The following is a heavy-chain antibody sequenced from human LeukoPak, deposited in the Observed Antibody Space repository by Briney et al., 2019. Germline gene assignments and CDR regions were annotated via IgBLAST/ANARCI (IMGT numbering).Heavy chain of an antibody. V-gene: IGHV3-33*08. CDR3: ASAAGPFDH. J-gene: IGHJ4*02. CDR1: GFTFNTNA. CDR2: IWSDGSNK. D-gene: IGHD6-13*01. Sequence: GGSLRLSCAASGFTFNTNAMSWVRQAPGKGLEWVAVIWSDGSNKYYADSVKGRFIISRDNSKNTVYLQMNTLRADDTALYFCASAAGPFDHWGQGTLVTVSS.